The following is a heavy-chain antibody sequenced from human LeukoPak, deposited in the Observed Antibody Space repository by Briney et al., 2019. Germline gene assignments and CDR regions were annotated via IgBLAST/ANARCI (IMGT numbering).Heavy chain of an antibody. CDR3: VRSLRSADF. Sequence: GGSLRLSCAASGFSLSNYWMHWVRQAPGKGLMWVSQISPDGSQTFYADSVKGRFTISRDNAKNTLLLQVDSLRAEDTALYYCVRSLRSADFWGQGTLVTVSS. J-gene: IGHJ4*02. V-gene: IGHV3-74*01. CDR2: ISPDGSQT. CDR1: GFSLSNYW.